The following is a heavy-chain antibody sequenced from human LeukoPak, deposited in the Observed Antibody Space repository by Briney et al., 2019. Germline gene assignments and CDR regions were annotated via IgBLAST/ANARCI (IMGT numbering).Heavy chain of an antibody. J-gene: IGHJ4*02. D-gene: IGHD1-7*01. CDR3: ARYSIGTRHFDY. CDR2: IDYSGST. CDR1: GGSISSYY. V-gene: IGHV4-59*01. Sequence: SETLSLTCTVSGGSISSYYWSWIRQPPGKGLEWIGYIDYSGSTNYNPSLRSRFTISVDTSKIQFSLKLTSVTAADTAVYFCARYSIGTRHFDYWGQGTLVTVSS.